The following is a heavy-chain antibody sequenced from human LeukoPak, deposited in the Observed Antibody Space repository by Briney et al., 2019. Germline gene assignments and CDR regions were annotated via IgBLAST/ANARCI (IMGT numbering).Heavy chain of an antibody. CDR1: GGSISSYY. Sequence: PSETLSLTCTVSGGSISSYYWSWIRQPPGKGLEWIGYIYYSGSTNYNPSLKSRVTISVDTSKNQFSLKLSSVTAADTAVYYCARVARGSQYFDYWGQGTLVTVSS. V-gene: IGHV4-59*01. D-gene: IGHD3-10*01. J-gene: IGHJ4*02. CDR3: ARVARGSQYFDY. CDR2: IYYSGST.